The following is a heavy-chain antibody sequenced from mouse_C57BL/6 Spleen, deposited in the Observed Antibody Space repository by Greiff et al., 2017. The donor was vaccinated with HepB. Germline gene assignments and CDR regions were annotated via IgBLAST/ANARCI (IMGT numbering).Heavy chain of an antibody. CDR3: TIYYYGSSEGMDY. CDR2: IDPETGGT. CDR1: GYTFTDYE. V-gene: IGHV1-15*01. J-gene: IGHJ4*01. Sequence: LVESGAELVRPGASVTLSCKASGYTFTDYEMHWVKQTPVHGLEWIGAIDPETGGTAYNQKFKGKAILTADKSSSTAYMELRSLTSEDSAVYYCTIYYYGSSEGMDYWGQGTSVTVSS. D-gene: IGHD1-1*01.